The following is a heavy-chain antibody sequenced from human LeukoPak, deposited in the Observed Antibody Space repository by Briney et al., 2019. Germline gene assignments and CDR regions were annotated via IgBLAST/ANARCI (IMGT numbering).Heavy chain of an antibody. V-gene: IGHV4-30-4*01. Sequence: SETLSLTCTVSGGSISSGDYYWSWIRQPPGKGLEWIGYIYYSGSTYYNPSLKSRVTISVDTSKNQFSLKLSSATAADTAVYYCAREYYDYVWGSYGIDYWGQGTLVTVSS. D-gene: IGHD3-16*01. CDR1: GGSISSGDYY. CDR2: IYYSGST. J-gene: IGHJ4*02. CDR3: AREYYDYVWGSYGIDY.